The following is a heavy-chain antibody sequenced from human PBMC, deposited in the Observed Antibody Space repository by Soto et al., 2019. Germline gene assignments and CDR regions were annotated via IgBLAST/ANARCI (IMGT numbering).Heavy chain of an antibody. D-gene: IGHD3-10*01. CDR2: IYYSGST. V-gene: IGHV4-61*05. CDR1: GGSISSSSYY. CDR3: ARHNYGSGSTYFDY. Sequence: SETLSLTCTVSGGSISSSSYYWGWLRPPPGKGLEWIGYIYYSGSTNYNPSLKSRVTISVDTSKNQFSLKLNSMTAADTAVYYCARHNYGSGSTYFDYWGQGTLVTVS. J-gene: IGHJ4*02.